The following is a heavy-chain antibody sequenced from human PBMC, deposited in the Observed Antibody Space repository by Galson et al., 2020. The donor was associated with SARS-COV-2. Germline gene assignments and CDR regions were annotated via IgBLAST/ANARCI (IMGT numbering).Heavy chain of an antibody. CDR3: ARRYVYSLSPYWFFDL. D-gene: IGHD6-13*01. Sequence: LSLTCAVSGGSIHSGGYSWTWIRQPPGKDLEWLGYIYQSGATHYNPSLKSRLAFSVDRSKNQLSLQLRSVTVADSAVYYCARRYVYSLSPYWFFDLWGRGTLVTVSS. CDR2: IYQSGAT. V-gene: IGHV4-30-2*01. J-gene: IGHJ2*01. CDR1: GGSIHSGGYS.